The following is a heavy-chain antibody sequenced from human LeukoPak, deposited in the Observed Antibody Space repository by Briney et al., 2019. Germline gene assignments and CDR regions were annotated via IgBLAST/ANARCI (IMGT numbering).Heavy chain of an antibody. CDR1: GGPISGDY. CDR3: ARDRLVGATPLFDP. J-gene: IGHJ5*02. Sequence: SETLSLTCSVSGGPISGDYWSWIRQPPGKGLEWIGYIHYSGSTNYNPSLKSRVTISVDTSKNHFSLKLTSVTAADTAVYYCARDRLVGATPLFDPWGQGTLVTVSS. CDR2: IHYSGST. V-gene: IGHV4-59*01. D-gene: IGHD1-26*01.